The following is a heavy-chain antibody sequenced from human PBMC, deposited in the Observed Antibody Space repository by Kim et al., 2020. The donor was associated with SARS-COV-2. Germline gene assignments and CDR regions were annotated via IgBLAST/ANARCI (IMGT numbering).Heavy chain of an antibody. CDR2: INHSGST. Sequence: SETLSLTCAVYGGSFSGYYWSWIRQPPGKGLEWIGEINHSGSTNYNPSLKSRVTISVDTSKNQFSLKLSSVTAADTAVYYCARGEVAAGKNFQHWGQGTLVTVSS. V-gene: IGHV4-34*01. CDR1: GGSFSGYY. J-gene: IGHJ1*01. D-gene: IGHD6-13*01. CDR3: ARGEVAAGKNFQH.